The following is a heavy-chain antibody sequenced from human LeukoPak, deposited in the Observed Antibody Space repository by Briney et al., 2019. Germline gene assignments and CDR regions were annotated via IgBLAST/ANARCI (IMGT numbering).Heavy chain of an antibody. CDR1: GGSFSGYY. CDR3: AREYSNWFDP. D-gene: IGHD4-11*01. V-gene: IGHV4-34*01. J-gene: IGHJ5*02. CDR2: INHSGST. Sequence: PSETLSLTCAVYGGSFSGYYWSWIRQPPGMGLQWIGEINHSGSTNYNPSLKSRVTISVDKSKNQFSLKLSSVTAADTAVYYCAREYSNWFDPWGQGTLVTVSS.